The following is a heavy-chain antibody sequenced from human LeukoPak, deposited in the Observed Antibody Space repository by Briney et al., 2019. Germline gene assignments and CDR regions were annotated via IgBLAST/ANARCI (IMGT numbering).Heavy chain of an antibody. J-gene: IGHJ4*02. V-gene: IGHV4-30-4*01. D-gene: IGHD3-3*01. Sequence: PSETLSLTCTVSGGSISSGDYYWSWIRQPPGKGLEWIGYIYYSGSTYYNPSLKSRVTISVDTSKNQFSLKLSSVTAADTAVYYCARAVLGSRIQINYDFWSGPPDYWGQGTLVTVSS. CDR2: IYYSGST. CDR3: ARAVLGSRIQINYDFWSGPPDY. CDR1: GGSISSGDYY.